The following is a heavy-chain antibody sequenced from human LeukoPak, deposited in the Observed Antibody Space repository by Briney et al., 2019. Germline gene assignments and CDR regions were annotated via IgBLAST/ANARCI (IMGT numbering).Heavy chain of an antibody. D-gene: IGHD2-2*01. CDR3: ARGGGAREYCSSTSCYGFYIDY. CDR2: MCYTGNT. V-gene: IGHV4-39*01. J-gene: IGHJ4*02. CDR1: GGSISSSRYY. Sequence: SETLSLTCSVSGGSISSSRYYWGWIRHPPGKGLECTGSMCYTGNTHYNPSLKSRVTISVDMSKNQFSLKVTSVTAADTAVYYCARGGGAREYCSSTSCYGFYIDYWGQGTLVTVSS.